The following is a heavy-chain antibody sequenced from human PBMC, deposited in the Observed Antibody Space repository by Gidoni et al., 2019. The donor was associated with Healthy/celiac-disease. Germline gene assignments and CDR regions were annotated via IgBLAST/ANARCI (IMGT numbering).Heavy chain of an antibody. CDR3: ARGAFWSGYYSVRYYYYGMDV. V-gene: IGHV4-34*01. Sequence: VQLQQWGAGLLKPSETLSLTCAVYGGSVSGYYWSWIRQPPGKGLEWIGEINHSGSTNYNPSLKSRVTISVDTSKNQFSLKLSSVTAADTAVYYCARGAFWSGYYSVRYYYYGMDVWGQGTTVTVSS. CDR1: GGSVSGYY. J-gene: IGHJ6*02. D-gene: IGHD3-3*01. CDR2: INHSGST.